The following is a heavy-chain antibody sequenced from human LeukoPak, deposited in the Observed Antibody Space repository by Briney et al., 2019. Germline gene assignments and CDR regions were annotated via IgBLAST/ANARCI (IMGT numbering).Heavy chain of an antibody. CDR1: GFTVSNNY. V-gene: IGHV3-53*01. Sequence: PGGSLRLSCATSGFTVSNNYMSWVRQAPGKKLVWVSDIYSDGTTFYADSVKGRFTISRDNSKNTLYLQMNSLRAEDTAVYHCARYDFTLISYFDLWGRGALVTVSS. J-gene: IGHJ2*01. CDR2: IYSDGTT. CDR3: ARYDFTLISYFDL. D-gene: IGHD3-3*01.